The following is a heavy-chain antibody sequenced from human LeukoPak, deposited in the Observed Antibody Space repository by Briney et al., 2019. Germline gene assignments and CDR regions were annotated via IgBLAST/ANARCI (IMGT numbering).Heavy chain of an antibody. J-gene: IGHJ6*02. V-gene: IGHV1-58*01. CDR2: IVVGSGNT. D-gene: IGHD3-3*01. CDR3: AADSGEYVRFLEWLTNYYYYGMDV. Sequence: SVKVSCTASGFTFTSSAVQWVRQARGQRLEWIGWIVVGSGNTNYAQKFQERVTITRDMSTSTAYMELSSLRSEDTAVYYCAADSGEYVRFLEWLTNYYYYGMDVWGQGTTVTVSS. CDR1: GFTFTSSA.